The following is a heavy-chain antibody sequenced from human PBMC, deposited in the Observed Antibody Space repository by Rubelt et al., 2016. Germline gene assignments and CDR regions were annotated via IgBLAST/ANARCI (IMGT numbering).Heavy chain of an antibody. CDR3: AREVTAVAASEFDY. D-gene: IGHD6-19*01. CDR2: ISSSSSYI. CDR1: GFTFSSYS. Sequence: EVQLVASGGGLVKPGGSLRLSCAASGFTFSSYSMNWVRQAPVKGLEWVSSISSSSSYIYYADSVKGRFTISRDNAKNSLYLQMNSLRAEDTAVYYCAREVTAVAASEFDYWGQGTLVTVSS. V-gene: IGHV3-21*01. J-gene: IGHJ4*02.